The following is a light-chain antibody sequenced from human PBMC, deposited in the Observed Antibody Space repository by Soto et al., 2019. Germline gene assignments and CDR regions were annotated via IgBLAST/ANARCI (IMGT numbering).Light chain of an antibody. CDR2: YDD. V-gene: IGLV1-36*01. CDR3: AAWDDRLNGPV. Sequence: QSVLTQPPSVSAAPRQRVTISCSGSSSNIGNNAANWYQHLPGKAPKLLIHYDDRVPSGVSDRFSGSKSGTSASLAISELQSEDEADYYCAAWDDRLNGPVFGGGTKLTVL. J-gene: IGLJ3*02. CDR1: SSNIGNNA.